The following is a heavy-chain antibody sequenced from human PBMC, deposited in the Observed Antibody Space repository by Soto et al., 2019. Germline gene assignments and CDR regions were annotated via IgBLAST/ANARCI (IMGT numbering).Heavy chain of an antibody. CDR2: IKSKTDGGTT. D-gene: IGHD3-22*01. CDR3: TTVFQYYYDSPYYYGMDV. CDR1: GFTFSNAW. J-gene: IGHJ6*02. Sequence: EVQLVESGGGLVKPGGSLRLSCAASGFTFSNAWMSWVRQAPGKGLEWVGRIKSKTDGGTTDYAAPVKGRFTISRDDSKNTLYLKMNSLKTEDTAVYYCTTVFQYYYDSPYYYGMDVWGQGTTVTVSS. V-gene: IGHV3-15*01.